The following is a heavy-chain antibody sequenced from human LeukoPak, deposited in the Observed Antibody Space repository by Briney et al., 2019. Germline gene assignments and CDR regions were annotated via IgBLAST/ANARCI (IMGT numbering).Heavy chain of an antibody. CDR3: ARLREIPVFGVVTKSTSYFDY. CDR1: GFTFSRYW. V-gene: IGHV3-7*01. Sequence: GGSLRLSCAVSGFTFSRYWMNWVRQAPGKGLEWVANINQDGSEKYYVDSVKGRFTISRDNAKNSLYLQMNSLRAEDTAVYYCARLREIPVFGVVTKSTSYFDYWGQGTLVTVSS. CDR2: INQDGSEK. D-gene: IGHD3-3*01. J-gene: IGHJ4*02.